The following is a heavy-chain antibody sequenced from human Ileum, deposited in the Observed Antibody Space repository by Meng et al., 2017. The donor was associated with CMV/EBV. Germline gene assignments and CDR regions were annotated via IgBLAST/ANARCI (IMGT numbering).Heavy chain of an antibody. Sequence: GESLKISCAGSGFTFSTYEMNWVRQAPGKGLEWISYISSSGSPIYIADSVKGRFTISRDNAKSSLYLQMNSLRAEDTAVYYCARDGYMITGGTNFFYGMDVWGPGTSVTVSS. CDR1: GFTFSTYE. CDR2: ISSSGSPI. J-gene: IGHJ6*02. V-gene: IGHV3-48*03. D-gene: IGHD1-1*01. CDR3: ARDGYMITGGTNFFYGMDV.